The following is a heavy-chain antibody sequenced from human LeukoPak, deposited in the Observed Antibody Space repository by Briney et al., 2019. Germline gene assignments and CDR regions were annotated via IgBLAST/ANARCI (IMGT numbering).Heavy chain of an antibody. D-gene: IGHD3-22*01. CDR2: ISAYNGNT. V-gene: IGHV1-18*01. CDR3: ARDYYDSSGPQGRPIDY. Sequence: GASVKVSCKASGYTFTSYGISWVRQAPGQGLEWMGWISAYNGNTNYAQKLQGRVTMTTDTSTSTAYMELRSLRSDDTAVYYCARDYYDSSGPQGRPIDYWGQGTLVTVFS. J-gene: IGHJ4*02. CDR1: GYTFTSYG.